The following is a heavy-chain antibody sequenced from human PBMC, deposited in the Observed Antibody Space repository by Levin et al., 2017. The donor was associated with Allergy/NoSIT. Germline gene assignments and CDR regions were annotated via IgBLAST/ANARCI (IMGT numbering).Heavy chain of an antibody. CDR1: GFTFSSSG. Sequence: GSLKISCAASGFTFSSSGMHWVRQAPGKGLEWVAVISYDGSNKYYADSVKGRFTISRDNSKNTLYLQMNSLRAEDTAVYYCAKGSHYGDYVNYWGQGTLVTVSS. V-gene: IGHV3-30*18. CDR3: AKGSHYGDYVNY. CDR2: ISYDGSNK. D-gene: IGHD4-17*01. J-gene: IGHJ4*02.